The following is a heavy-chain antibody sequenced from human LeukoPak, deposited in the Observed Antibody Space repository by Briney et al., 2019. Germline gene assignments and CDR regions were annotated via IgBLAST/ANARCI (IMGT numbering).Heavy chain of an antibody. Sequence: PSETLSLTCTVSGGSISSGSYYWGWIRQPAGKGLEWIGRIYASGSTSFNPSLKSRVTISVDTSKNQFSLKLSSVTATDTAVYYCARALNLYYYDTSVEPAFDIWGQGTMVTVSS. J-gene: IGHJ3*02. V-gene: IGHV4-61*02. CDR2: IYASGST. D-gene: IGHD3-22*01. CDR1: GGSISSGSYY. CDR3: ARALNLYYYDTSVEPAFDI.